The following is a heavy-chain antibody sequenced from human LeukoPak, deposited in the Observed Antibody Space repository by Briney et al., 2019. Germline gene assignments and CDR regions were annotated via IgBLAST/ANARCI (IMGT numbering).Heavy chain of an antibody. CDR2: INPSGGSI. J-gene: IGHJ6*02. Sequence: ASVKVSCKASGYTLTSYYMHWVRQAPGQGLEWMGIINPSGGSITYAQKFQGRVTMTRDTSTSTVYMELSSLRSEDTAMYYCARAGPYCSGGSCYSRDPYYYYYGMDVWGQGTTVTVSS. V-gene: IGHV1-46*01. CDR1: GYTLTSYY. CDR3: ARAGPYCSGGSCYSRDPYYYYYGMDV. D-gene: IGHD2-15*01.